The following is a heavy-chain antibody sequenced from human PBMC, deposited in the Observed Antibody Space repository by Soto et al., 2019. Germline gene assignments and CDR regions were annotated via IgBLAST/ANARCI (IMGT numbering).Heavy chain of an antibody. D-gene: IGHD3-10*01. J-gene: IGHJ4*02. Sequence: GGSLRLSCAASGFTFSSYSMNWVRQAPGKGLEWVSSISSSSSYIYYADSVKGRFTISRDNAKNSLYLQMNSLRAEDTAVYYCASGRLLWFGELLDDYWGQGTLVTVSS. CDR1: GFTFSSYS. CDR3: ASGRLLWFGELLDDY. CDR2: ISSSSSYI. V-gene: IGHV3-21*01.